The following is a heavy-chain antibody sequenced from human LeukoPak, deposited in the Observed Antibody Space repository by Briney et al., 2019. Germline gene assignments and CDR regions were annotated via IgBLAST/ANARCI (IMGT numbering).Heavy chain of an antibody. CDR3: ARLLGAAKTDYFDY. CDR1: GGSITTTSYY. V-gene: IGHV4-39*01. J-gene: IGHJ4*02. CDR2: IAYDGGT. Sequence: SETLSLTCTVSGGSITTTSYYWGWIRQPPGKGLEWIGSIAYDGGTYYNPSLKSRVTISEDTSENQFSLRVISVTAADTALHFCARLLGAAKTDYFDYWGQGTLVTVSP. D-gene: IGHD6-13*01.